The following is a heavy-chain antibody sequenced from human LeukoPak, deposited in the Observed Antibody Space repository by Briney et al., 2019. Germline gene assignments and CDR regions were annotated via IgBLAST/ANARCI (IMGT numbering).Heavy chain of an antibody. CDR2: ISSSSSTI. J-gene: IGHJ4*02. CDR3: ARDLGIVVVPAAMGY. V-gene: IGHV3-48*01. CDR1: RFTFSSYS. D-gene: IGHD2-2*03. Sequence: PGGSLRLSCAASRFTFSSYSMNWVRQAPGKGLEWVSYISSSSSTIYYADSVKGRFTISRDNAKNSLYLQMNSLRAEDTAVYYCARDLGIVVVPAAMGYWGQGTLVTVSS.